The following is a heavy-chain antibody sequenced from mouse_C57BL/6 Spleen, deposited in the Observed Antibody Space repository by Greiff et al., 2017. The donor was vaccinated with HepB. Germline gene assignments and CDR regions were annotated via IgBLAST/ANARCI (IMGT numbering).Heavy chain of an antibody. CDR2: ISSGSSTI. V-gene: IGHV5-17*01. CDR1: GFTFSDYG. CDR3: ARGGYRGYFDV. J-gene: IGHJ1*03. D-gene: IGHD2-14*01. Sequence: EVKLQESGGGLVKPGGSLKLSCAASGFTFSDYGMHWVRQAPEKGLEWVAYISSGSSTIYYADTVKGRFTISRDNAKNTLFLQMTSLRSEDTAMYYCARGGYRGYFDVWGTGTTVTVSS.